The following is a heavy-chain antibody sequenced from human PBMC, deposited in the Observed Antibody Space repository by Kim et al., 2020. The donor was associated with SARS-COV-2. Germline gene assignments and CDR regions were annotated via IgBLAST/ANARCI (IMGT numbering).Heavy chain of an antibody. Sequence: SETLSLTCAVSGGSISSSNWWSWVRQLPGKGLEWIGAIDQSGSTNYNPSLKSRVTISVDKSKNQFSLKLSSVTAADTAVYYCARDGGGDSRHGFAFDYWGQGTLVTVSS. CDR2: IDQSGST. CDR3: ARDGGGDSRHGFAFDY. V-gene: IGHV4-4*02. J-gene: IGHJ4*02. CDR1: GGSISSSNW. D-gene: IGHD4-17*01.